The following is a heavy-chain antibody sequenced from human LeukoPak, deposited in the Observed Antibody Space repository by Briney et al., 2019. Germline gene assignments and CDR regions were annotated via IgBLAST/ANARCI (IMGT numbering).Heavy chain of an antibody. CDR1: GHTFSNYY. J-gene: IGHJ4*02. CDR2: INPSGGST. D-gene: IGHD3-10*01. V-gene: IGHV1-46*01. Sequence: ASVKVSCKASGHTFSNYYMHWVRQAPGQGLEWMGIINPSGGSTSYAQKFQGRVTMTRNTSISTAYMELSSLRSEDTAVYYCVLDTYYYGSGSYYNVGVHWGQGTLVTVSS. CDR3: VLDTYYYGSGSYYNVGVH.